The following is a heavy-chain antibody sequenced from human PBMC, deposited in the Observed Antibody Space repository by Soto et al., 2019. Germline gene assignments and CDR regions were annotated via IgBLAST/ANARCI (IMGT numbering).Heavy chain of an antibody. CDR1: SDSISRGPYY. J-gene: IGHJ4*03. CDR3: ARGTMIRGVAPFDI. V-gene: IGHV4-31*03. D-gene: IGHD3-10*01. CDR2: IYYSVSA. Sequence: LSENLALTCNVSSDSISRGPYYWTWVRQHPRGGLEWIGYIYYSVSAYYNPSLESRVNMSIDTAKTHFPLKLMPVTAADTAVYYSARGTMIRGVAPFDIWGHATMVTLSS.